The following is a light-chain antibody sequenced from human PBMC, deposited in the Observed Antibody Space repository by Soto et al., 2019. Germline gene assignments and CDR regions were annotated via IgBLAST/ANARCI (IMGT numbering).Light chain of an antibody. Sequence: QSVLTQPPSVSGAPEQRGTISCTGSSSNIGAGYDGHWYQQLPGTAPKLLIYGNSNRPSGVPDRFSGSKSGTSASLAITGLQAEDEADYYCQSYDSSLSGYVFGTGTKVTVL. J-gene: IGLJ1*01. CDR2: GNS. CDR1: SSNIGAGYD. V-gene: IGLV1-40*01. CDR3: QSYDSSLSGYV.